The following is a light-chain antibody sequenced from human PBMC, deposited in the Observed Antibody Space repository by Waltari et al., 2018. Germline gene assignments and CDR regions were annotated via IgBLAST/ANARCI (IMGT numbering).Light chain of an antibody. CDR1: QGISNY. CDR3: QNYNSAPKT. J-gene: IGKJ5*01. V-gene: IGKV1-27*01. CDR2: AAS. Sequence: DIQMTQPTSSLSASVGDRVTITCRASQGISNYLAWYQQKPGKVPKLLIYAASTLQSGVPARFSCSGSGTDFILTISSLQPEDVETYYCQNYNSAPKTFGQGTRLEIK.